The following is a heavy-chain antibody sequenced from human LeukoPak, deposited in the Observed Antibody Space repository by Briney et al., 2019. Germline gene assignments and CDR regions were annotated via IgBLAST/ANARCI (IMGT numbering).Heavy chain of an antibody. Sequence: GASVKVSCKASGYTVTRYAMHWVRQAPGQRLEWMGWINAGNGNTKYSQKFQGRVTITRDTSASTAYMELSSLRSEDTAVYYCARAQKGLRGAFDIWGQGTMVTVSS. CDR1: GYTVTRYA. CDR3: ARAQKGLRGAFDI. CDR2: INAGNGNT. D-gene: IGHD5-12*01. J-gene: IGHJ3*02. V-gene: IGHV1-3*01.